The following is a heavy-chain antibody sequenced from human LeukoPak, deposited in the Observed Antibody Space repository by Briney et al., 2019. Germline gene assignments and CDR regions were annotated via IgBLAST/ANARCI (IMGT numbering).Heavy chain of an antibody. CDR3: ATVGIAAGGGNWFDP. D-gene: IGHD6-13*01. CDR2: FDPEDGET. J-gene: IGHJ5*02. Sequence: ASVKVSCKVSGYTLTELSMHWVRQAPGKGLEWMGGFDPEDGETIYAQKFQGRVTMTEDTSTDTAYMELSSLRSEDTAVYYCATVGIAAGGGNWFDPWGQGTLVTVSS. CDR1: GYTLTELS. V-gene: IGHV1-24*01.